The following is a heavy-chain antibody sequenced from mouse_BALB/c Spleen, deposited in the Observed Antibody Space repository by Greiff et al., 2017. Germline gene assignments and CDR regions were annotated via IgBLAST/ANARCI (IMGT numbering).Heavy chain of an antibody. CDR2: IYPYNGGT. CDR3: ARWGYYAMDY. Sequence: EVKLMESGPELVKPGASVKISCKASGYTFTDYNMHWVKQSHGKSLEWIGYIYPYNGGTGYNQKFKSKATLTVDNSSSTAYMELRSLTSEDSAVYYCARWGYYAMDYWGQGTSVTVSS. J-gene: IGHJ4*01. V-gene: IGHV1S29*02. CDR1: GYTFTDYN.